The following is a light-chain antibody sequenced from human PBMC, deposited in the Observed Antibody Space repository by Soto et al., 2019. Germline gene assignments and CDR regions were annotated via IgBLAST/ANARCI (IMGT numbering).Light chain of an antibody. CDR2: EVS. Sequence: QSALTQPASVSGSPGQSIAISCTGTSSDVGGYNYVSWYQQLPGKAPKLLISEVSNRPSGVPDRFSGSKSGNTASLTVSGLQAEDEADYYCSSYAGSNNLVFGGGTKLTVL. J-gene: IGLJ2*01. CDR3: SSYAGSNNLV. V-gene: IGLV2-8*01. CDR1: SSDVGGYNY.